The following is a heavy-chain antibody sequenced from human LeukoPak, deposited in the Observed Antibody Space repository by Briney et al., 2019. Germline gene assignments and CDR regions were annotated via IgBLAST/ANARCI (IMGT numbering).Heavy chain of an antibody. Sequence: SVKVSCKASGGTFSSYAISWVRQAPGQGLEWMGGIIPIFGTANYAQKFQGRDTITTDESTSTAYMELSSLRSEDTAVYYCASAAVMVRGVLTYYYYYMDVWGKGTTVTVSS. J-gene: IGHJ6*03. CDR2: IIPIFGTA. D-gene: IGHD3-10*01. CDR3: ASAAVMVRGVLTYYYYYMDV. V-gene: IGHV1-69*05. CDR1: GGTFSSYA.